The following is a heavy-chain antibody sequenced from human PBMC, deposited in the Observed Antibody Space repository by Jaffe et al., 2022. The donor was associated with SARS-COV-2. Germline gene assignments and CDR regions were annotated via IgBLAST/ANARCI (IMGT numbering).Heavy chain of an antibody. Sequence: EVQLVESGGGSVQPGGSLRLSCAASGFTFTIYSMGWVRQAPGKGLEWVSSVSTSGGSTDYADSVRGRFTISRDNSKTTLYLQMDSLRAEDTALYFCAKHSDSGSFPTNWGQGTMVTVSP. CDR2: VSTSGGST. CDR3: AKHSDSGSFPTN. J-gene: IGHJ3*01. V-gene: IGHV3-23*04. D-gene: IGHD3-10*01. CDR1: GFTFTIYS.